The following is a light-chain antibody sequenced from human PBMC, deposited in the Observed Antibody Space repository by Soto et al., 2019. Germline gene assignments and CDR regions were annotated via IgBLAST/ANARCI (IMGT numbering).Light chain of an antibody. CDR3: CSYAGSYTFYV. CDR1: NSDVGGYNY. J-gene: IGLJ1*01. CDR2: DVS. V-gene: IGLV2-11*01. Sequence: QSVLTQPASVSGSPGQSITISCTGTNSDVGGYNYVSWYQQHPGKAPELMIYDVSKQPSGVPDRFSGSKSGNTASLTISGLQAEDEADYYCCSYAGSYTFYVFGTGTKVTVL.